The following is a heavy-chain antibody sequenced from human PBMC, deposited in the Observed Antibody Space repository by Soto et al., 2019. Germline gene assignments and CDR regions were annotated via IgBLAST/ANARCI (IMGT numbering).Heavy chain of an antibody. CDR2: MNPNSGNT. D-gene: IGHD6-13*01. V-gene: IGHV1-8*01. CDR3: ARRIAAAGTGY. CDR1: GYTFTNFD. Sequence: QVQLVQSGAEVKKPGASVKVSCKASGYTFTNFDINWVRQATGQGLEWMGWMNPNSGNTGYAQKFQGRVTMTRNNSISTAYMELSRLTTDDTAVYYCARRIAAAGTGYWGQGTLVTVSS. J-gene: IGHJ4*02.